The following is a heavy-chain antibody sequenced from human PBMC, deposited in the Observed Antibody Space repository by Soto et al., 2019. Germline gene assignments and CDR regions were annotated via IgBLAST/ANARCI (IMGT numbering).Heavy chain of an antibody. D-gene: IGHD3-22*01. CDR1: GGSISSGGYY. CDR3: ARGALDYYDSSGYPYFDY. V-gene: IGHV4-31*03. Sequence: SETLSLTCTVSGGSISSGGYYWSWIRQHPGKGLEWIGYIYYSGSTYYNPSLKSRVTISVDTSKNQFSLKLSSVTAADTAVYYCARGALDYYDSSGYPYFDYWGQGTLVTVSS. J-gene: IGHJ4*02. CDR2: IYYSGST.